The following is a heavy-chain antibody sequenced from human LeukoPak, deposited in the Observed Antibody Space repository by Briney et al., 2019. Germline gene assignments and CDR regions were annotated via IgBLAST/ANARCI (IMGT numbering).Heavy chain of an antibody. D-gene: IGHD3-10*01. CDR1: WFPRRTRATC. J-gene: IGHJ3*02. CDR2: IDWDDVK. V-gene: IGHV2-70*11. Sequence: SGPTLVNPPQILTLTCTFSWFPRRTRATCVNWIRQPPGKALEWLARIDWDDVKYYRKSLKTRLTISKDPSKNQVVLTMTNMDPVDTATYYCARIMVRGVTHAFDIWGQGTMVTVSS. CDR3: ARIMVRGVTHAFDI.